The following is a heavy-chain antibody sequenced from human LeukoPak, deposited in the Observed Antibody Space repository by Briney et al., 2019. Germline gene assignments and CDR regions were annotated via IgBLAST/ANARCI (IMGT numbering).Heavy chain of an antibody. J-gene: IGHJ4*02. V-gene: IGHV3-30*02. CDR1: GFTFSNYG. Sequence: PGGSLRLSCAASGFTFSNYGIHWVRQAPGKGLEWVAFIRYDGSNKYYADSMKGRFTISRDNSKNTLYLQMNSLRAEDTAVYYCAKDGPLYSSGWYVDYWGQGTLVTVSS. CDR2: IRYDGSNK. CDR3: AKDGPLYSSGWYVDY. D-gene: IGHD6-19*01.